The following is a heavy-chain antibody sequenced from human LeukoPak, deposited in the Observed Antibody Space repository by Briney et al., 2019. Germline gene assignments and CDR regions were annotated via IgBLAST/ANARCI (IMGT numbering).Heavy chain of an antibody. Sequence: GGSLRLSCAASGFTFSSYSMNWVCQAPGKGLEWVSSISSSSSYIYYADSVKGRFTISRDNAKNSLYLQMNSLRAEDTAVYYCARALTIVDAFDIWGQGTMVTVSS. J-gene: IGHJ3*02. D-gene: IGHD1-26*01. V-gene: IGHV3-21*01. CDR2: ISSSSSYI. CDR1: GFTFSSYS. CDR3: ARALTIVDAFDI.